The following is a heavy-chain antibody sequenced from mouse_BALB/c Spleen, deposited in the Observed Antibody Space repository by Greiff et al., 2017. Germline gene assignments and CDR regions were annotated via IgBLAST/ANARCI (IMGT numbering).Heavy chain of an antibody. D-gene: IGHD1-1*01. CDR3: ARAITTVVDYFDV. V-gene: IGHV3-6*02. J-gene: IGHJ1*01. Sequence: EVQLMESGPGLVKPSPSLSLTCSVTGYSITSCYYWNWIRQFPGNKLEWLGYISYDGSNNYNPSLKNRISITRDTSKNQFFLKLNSVTTEDTATYYCARAITTVVDYFDVWGAGTTVTVSA. CDR1: GYSITSCYY. CDR2: ISYDGSN.